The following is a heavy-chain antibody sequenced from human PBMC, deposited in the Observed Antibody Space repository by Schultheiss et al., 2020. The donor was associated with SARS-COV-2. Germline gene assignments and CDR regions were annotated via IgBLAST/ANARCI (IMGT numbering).Heavy chain of an antibody. D-gene: IGHD6-13*01. CDR3: AKDNSSSWYVSYYFDY. J-gene: IGHJ4*02. Sequence: GESLKISCAASGFTFSSYGMHWVRQAPGKGLEWVANIKQDGSEKYYVDSVKGRFTISRDNAKNSLYLQMNSLRAEDTALYYCAKDNSSSWYVSYYFDYWGQGTLVTVSS. V-gene: IGHV3-7*03. CDR1: GFTFSSYG. CDR2: IKQDGSEK.